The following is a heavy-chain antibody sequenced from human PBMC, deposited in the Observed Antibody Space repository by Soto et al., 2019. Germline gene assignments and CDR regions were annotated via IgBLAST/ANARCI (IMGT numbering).Heavy chain of an antibody. CDR1: GFTFGTYA. D-gene: IGHD2-8*01. V-gene: IGHV3-33*01. CDR3: ARAFCTNGVCYYFFDY. J-gene: IGHJ4*01. CDR2: IYYDGSNR. Sequence: GGSLRLSCAASGFTFGTYAMHWVRQAPGRGLEWVAVIYYDGSNRYYGDAVKGRFTISRDNSKSTLYLQMSSLRAEDTAVYYCARAFCTNGVCYYFFDYWGHGTLVTVSS.